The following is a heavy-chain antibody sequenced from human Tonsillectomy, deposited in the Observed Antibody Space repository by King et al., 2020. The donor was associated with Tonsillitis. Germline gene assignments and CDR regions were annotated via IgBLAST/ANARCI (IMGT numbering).Heavy chain of an antibody. CDR1: GFTFSDYY. V-gene: IGHV3-11*05. D-gene: IGHD6-19*01. CDR2: ISSSSSYT. J-gene: IGHJ5*02. Sequence: VQLVESGGGLVKPGGSLRLSCAASGFTFSDYYMSWIRQAPGKGLEWVSYISSSSSYTNYADSVKGRFTISRDNARNSLYLQMNSLRTEDTAVYYCARFGYSSGWGPAHNWFDPWGQGTLVTVSS. CDR3: ARFGYSSGWGPAHNWFDP.